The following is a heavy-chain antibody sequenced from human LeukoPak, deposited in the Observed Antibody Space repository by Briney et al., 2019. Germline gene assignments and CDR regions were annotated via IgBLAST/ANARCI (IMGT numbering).Heavy chain of an antibody. V-gene: IGHV3-21*01. D-gene: IGHD3-10*01. CDR2: ISPSGNSK. J-gene: IGHJ4*02. Sequence: PGGSLRLSCATSTFTFSSYTMNWVRQAPGKGLEWVSSISPSGNSKYHADSVKGRFTISRDNAENSLYMRMNSLRAEDTGVYYCVRDFLGESGAGGYWGQGTLVTVSS. CDR1: TFTFSSYT. CDR3: VRDFLGESGAGGY.